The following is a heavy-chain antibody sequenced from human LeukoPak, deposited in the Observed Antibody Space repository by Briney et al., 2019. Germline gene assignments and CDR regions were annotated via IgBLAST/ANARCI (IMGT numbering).Heavy chain of an antibody. CDR3: ARGRLPDFDY. D-gene: IGHD5-18*01. J-gene: IGHJ4*02. Sequence: GGSLRLSCAASGFTFSSYAMHWVRQAPGKGLEWVAVISYDGSNKYYADSVKGRFTISRDNSKNTLYLQMNSLRADDTAVYYCARGRLPDFDYWGQGTLVTVSS. CDR1: GFTFSSYA. V-gene: IGHV3-30-3*01. CDR2: ISYDGSNK.